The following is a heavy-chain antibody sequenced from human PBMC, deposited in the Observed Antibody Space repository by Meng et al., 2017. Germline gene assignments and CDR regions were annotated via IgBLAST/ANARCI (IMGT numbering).Heavy chain of an antibody. CDR3: ASLRIAVAGINWFDP. Sequence: LQLQESGPGLVKPSETLSLTCTVSGGSISSSSYYWGWIRQPPGKGLEWIGSIYYSGSTYYNPSLKSRVTISVDTSKNQFSLKLSSVTAADTAVYYCASLRIAVAGINWFDPWGQGTLVTVSS. CDR2: IYYSGST. CDR1: GGSISSSSYY. D-gene: IGHD6-19*01. V-gene: IGHV4-39*07. J-gene: IGHJ5*02.